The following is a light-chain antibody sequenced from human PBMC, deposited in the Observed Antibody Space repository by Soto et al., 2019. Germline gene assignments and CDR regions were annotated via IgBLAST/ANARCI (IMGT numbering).Light chain of an antibody. CDR2: DAS. Sequence: EIVLTQSPATLSLSPGERATLSCRASQSVYSYLAWYQQKPGQAPRLLIYDASNRATGIPARFSGSGSGTDFPLTISSLEPEDLAVYYCQQRTNWPITFGQGTRLEIK. CDR1: QSVYSY. V-gene: IGKV3-11*01. CDR3: QQRTNWPIT. J-gene: IGKJ5*01.